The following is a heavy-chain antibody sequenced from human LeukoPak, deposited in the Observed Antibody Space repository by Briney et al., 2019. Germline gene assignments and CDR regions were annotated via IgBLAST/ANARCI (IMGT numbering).Heavy chain of an antibody. V-gene: IGHV3-23*01. J-gene: IGHJ4*02. CDR1: GFTFSSHG. CDR3: AKDEYYYGSGNYYFDY. CDR2: ISGSGGST. Sequence: GGSLRLSCAVSGFTFSSHGMGWVRQAPGKGLEWVSAISGSGGSTYYADSVKGRFTISRDNSKNTLYLQMNSLRAEDTAVYYCAKDEYYYGSGNYYFDYWGQGTLVTVSS. D-gene: IGHD3-10*01.